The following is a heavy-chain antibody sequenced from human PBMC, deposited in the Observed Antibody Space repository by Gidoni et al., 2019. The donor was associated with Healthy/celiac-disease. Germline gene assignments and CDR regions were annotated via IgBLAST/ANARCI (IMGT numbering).Heavy chain of an antibody. D-gene: IGHD3-3*01. J-gene: IGHJ6*02. CDR3: AKGPLDDFWSGYYHGMDV. Sequence: AVISYDGSNKYYADSVKSRFTISRDNSKNTLYLQMNSLRAEDTAVYYCAKGPLDDFWSGYYHGMDVWGQGTTVTVSS. V-gene: IGHV3-30*18. CDR2: ISYDGSNK.